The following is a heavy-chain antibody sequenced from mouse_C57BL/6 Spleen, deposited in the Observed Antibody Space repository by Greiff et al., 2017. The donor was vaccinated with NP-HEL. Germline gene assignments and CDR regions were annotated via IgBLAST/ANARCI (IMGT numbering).Heavy chain of an antibody. CDR3: ARALYGNYDY. D-gene: IGHD2-1*01. V-gene: IGHV1-59*01. CDR2: IDPSDSYT. J-gene: IGHJ2*01. Sequence: VQLQQPGAELVRPGTSVKLSCKASGYTFTSYWMHWVKQRPGQGLEWIGVIDPSDSYTNYNQKFKGKATLTVDTSSSTAYMQLSSLTSEDSAVYYCARALYGNYDYWGQGTTLTVSS. CDR1: GYTFTSYW.